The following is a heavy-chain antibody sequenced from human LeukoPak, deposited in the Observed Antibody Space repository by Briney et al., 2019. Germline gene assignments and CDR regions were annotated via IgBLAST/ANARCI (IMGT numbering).Heavy chain of an antibody. J-gene: IGHJ4*02. CDR1: GFPFDSYS. CDR2: ISSSSTYI. CDR3: ARDRKNLVGVPTALDS. D-gene: IGHD2-2*01. V-gene: IGHV3-21*01. Sequence: PGGSLRLSCAASGFPFDSYSMNWVRQAPGKGLEWVSSISSSSTYISYADSVKGRFTISRDNARNSLYLRMHSLRAEDTAMYYCARDRKNLVGVPTALDSWGQGTLVTVPS.